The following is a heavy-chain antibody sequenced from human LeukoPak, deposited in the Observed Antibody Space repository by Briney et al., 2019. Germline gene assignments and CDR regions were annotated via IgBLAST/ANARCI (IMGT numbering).Heavy chain of an antibody. J-gene: IGHJ4*02. V-gene: IGHV3-30-3*01. Sequence: PGGSLRLSCAASGFTFSSYAMHWVRQAPGKGLERVAVISYDGSNKYYADSVKGRFTISRDNSKNTLYLQMNSLRAEDTAVYYCARDGYLGVSPDYYDSSGPPFDYWGQGTLVTVSS. CDR1: GFTFSSYA. D-gene: IGHD3-22*01. CDR2: ISYDGSNK. CDR3: ARDGYLGVSPDYYDSSGPPFDY.